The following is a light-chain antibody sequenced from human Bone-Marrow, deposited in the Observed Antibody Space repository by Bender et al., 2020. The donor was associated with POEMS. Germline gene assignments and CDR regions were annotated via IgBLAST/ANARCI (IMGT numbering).Light chain of an antibody. CDR2: EVH. V-gene: IGLV2-14*01. CDR3: SSFTSPATAV. Sequence: QSALTQPASVSGSPGQSITISCTGTSSDIGGYNYVSWYQQDPGKAPKLMIYEVHTRPSGLSRRFSRSKPHTAASLTISGLQAEDEADYNCSSFTSPATAVFGGGAKLTVL. CDR1: SSDIGGYNY. J-gene: IGLJ2*01.